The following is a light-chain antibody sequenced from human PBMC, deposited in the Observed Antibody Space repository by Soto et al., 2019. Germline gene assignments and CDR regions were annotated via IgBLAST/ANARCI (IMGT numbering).Light chain of an antibody. J-gene: IGLJ3*02. CDR1: SNDVGRYNL. V-gene: IGLV2-23*01. CDR3: CAYAGSGSVV. Sequence: QSVLTQPASVSGSPEQSITISCTGTSNDVGRYNLVSWYQQHPGKAPKVMIYEATKRPSGVSNRFSGSKSGNTASLTISGLQAEDEADYYCCAYAGSGSVVFGGWTQLTVL. CDR2: EAT.